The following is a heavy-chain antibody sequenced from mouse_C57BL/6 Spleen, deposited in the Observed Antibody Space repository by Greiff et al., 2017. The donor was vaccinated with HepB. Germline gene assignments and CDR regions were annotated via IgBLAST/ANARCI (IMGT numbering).Heavy chain of an antibody. V-gene: IGHV3-1*01. Sequence: DVQLQESGPGMVKPSQSLSLTCTVTGYSITSGYDWHWIRHFPGNKLEWMGYISYSGSTNYNPSLKSRISITHDTSKNHFFLKLNSVTTEDTATYYCAREANWAPYFDYWGQGTTLTVSS. CDR1: GYSITSGYD. D-gene: IGHD4-1*01. J-gene: IGHJ2*01. CDR2: ISYSGST. CDR3: AREANWAPYFDY.